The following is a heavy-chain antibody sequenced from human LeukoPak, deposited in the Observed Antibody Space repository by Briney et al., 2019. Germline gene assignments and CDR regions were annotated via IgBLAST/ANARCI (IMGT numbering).Heavy chain of an antibody. CDR1: GGSISSSSYY. D-gene: IGHD4-17*01. V-gene: IGHV4-39*07. CDR2: INHSGST. CDR3: ARGKTRYGDYVLWYY. J-gene: IGHJ4*02. Sequence: SETLSLTCTVSGGSISSSSYYWGWIRQPPGKGLEWIGEINHSGSTNYNPSLKSRVTISVDTSKNRFSLKLTSVTAADTSVYYCARGKTRYGDYVLWYYWGQGTLVTVSS.